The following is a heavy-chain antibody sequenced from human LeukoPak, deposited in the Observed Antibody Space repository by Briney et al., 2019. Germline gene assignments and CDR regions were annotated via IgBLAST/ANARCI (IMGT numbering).Heavy chain of an antibody. V-gene: IGHV4-30-4*01. D-gene: IGHD3-22*01. J-gene: IGHJ3*01. CDR1: GGSISSGDYY. CDR3: ARGLTYYYDSSGYYYAFDL. Sequence: SQTLSLTCTVSGGSISSGDYYWSWIRQPPGKGLEWIAYISHSGGTYYNPSLKSRVTISVDTSKNQFSLKLSSVTAADTAVYYCARGLTYYYDSSGYYYAFDLWGQGTMVTVSS. CDR2: ISHSGGT.